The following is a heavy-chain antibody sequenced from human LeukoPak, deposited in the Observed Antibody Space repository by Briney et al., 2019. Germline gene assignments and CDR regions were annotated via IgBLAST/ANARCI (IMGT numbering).Heavy chain of an antibody. CDR2: ISSSSSTT. V-gene: IGHV3-48*04. CDR3: ARSRWELPNWFDP. CDR1: GFTFSSYS. J-gene: IGHJ5*02. Sequence: GGSLRLSCAASGFTFSSYSMSWVRQAPGKGLEWVSYISSSSSTTFYAGSVKGRFTISRDNAKNSLYLQMNSLRAEDTAVYYCARSRWELPNWFDPWGQGTLVTVSS. D-gene: IGHD1-26*01.